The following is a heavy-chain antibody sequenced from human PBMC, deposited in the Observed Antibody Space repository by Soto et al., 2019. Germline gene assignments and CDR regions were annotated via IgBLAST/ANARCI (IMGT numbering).Heavy chain of an antibody. J-gene: IGHJ4*02. Sequence: EVQLVESGGGLVKPGGSLRLSCAASGFTFRDFSMNWVRQAPGKGLECVASITSRSSYIYYADSVKGRFTISRDDATSSVYLQMNSLGGEDTAIYYCALWVLVWVPHSFDYWCQGTLVTVSS. V-gene: IGHV3-21*02. CDR2: ITSRSSYI. CDR1: GFTFRDFS. CDR3: ALWVLVWVPHSFDY. D-gene: IGHD3-3*01.